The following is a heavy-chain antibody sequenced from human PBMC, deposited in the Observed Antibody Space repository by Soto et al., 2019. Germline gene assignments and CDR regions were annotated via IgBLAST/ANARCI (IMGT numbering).Heavy chain of an antibody. CDR2: INPNSGGT. Sequence: ASVKVSCKASGYTFTGYYMHWVRQAPGQGLEWMGWINPNSGGTNYAQKFQGWVTMTRDTSISTAYMELSRLRSDDTAVYYCARGGIVVVNDPYNWFDPCGQGTLVTVSS. CDR1: GYTFTGYY. CDR3: ARGGIVVVNDPYNWFDP. V-gene: IGHV1-2*04. D-gene: IGHD3-22*01. J-gene: IGHJ5*02.